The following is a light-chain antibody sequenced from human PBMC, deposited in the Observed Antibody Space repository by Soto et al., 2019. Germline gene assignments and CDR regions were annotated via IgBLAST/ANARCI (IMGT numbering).Light chain of an antibody. CDR2: AAS. V-gene: IGKV1-9*01. J-gene: IGKJ5*01. CDR1: RGISSY. Sequence: IQLTQSPSSLSASVGDRVTITCRASRGISSYLAWYQQKPGKAPKLLIYAASTLQSGVPSRFSGSGSGTDFTLTISSLQPDDFATYYCQQYDSFSVTFGQGTRWRL. CDR3: QQYDSFSVT.